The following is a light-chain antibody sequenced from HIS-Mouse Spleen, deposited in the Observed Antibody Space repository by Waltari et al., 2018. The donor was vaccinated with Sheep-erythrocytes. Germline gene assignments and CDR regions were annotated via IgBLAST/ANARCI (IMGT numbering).Light chain of an antibody. CDR3: GTWDSSLSAGV. Sequence: QSVLTQPPSVSAAPGQKVTISCSGSSSNIGNNYVSWYQQLPGTAPKRLIYDNNERRSGSPDRVSGSKAGTSATLGITGLQTGDEADYYCGTWDSSLSAGVFGGGTKLTVL. J-gene: IGLJ3*02. CDR2: DNN. CDR1: SSNIGNNY. V-gene: IGLV1-51*01.